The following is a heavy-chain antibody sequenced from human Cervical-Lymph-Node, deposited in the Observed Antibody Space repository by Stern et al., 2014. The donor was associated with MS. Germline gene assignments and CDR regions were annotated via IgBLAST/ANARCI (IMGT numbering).Heavy chain of an antibody. V-gene: IGHV4-30-2*01. CDR3: ARSSTVTPNAFDI. CDR1: GGSISSGGYS. J-gene: IGHJ3*02. D-gene: IGHD4-17*01. Sequence: LQLQESGSGLVKPSQTLYLTCAVSGGSISSGGYSWSWLRQPPGKGLEWIGYIYHSGSTYYNPSLTSRVTTSVDRSKTQFSLKLSSVTAADTAVYYCARSSTVTPNAFDIWGQGTMVTVSS. CDR2: IYHSGST.